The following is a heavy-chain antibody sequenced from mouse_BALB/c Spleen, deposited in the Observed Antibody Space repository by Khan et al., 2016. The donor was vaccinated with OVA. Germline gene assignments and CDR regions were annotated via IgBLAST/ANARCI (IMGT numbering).Heavy chain of an antibody. V-gene: IGHV1-76*01. Sequence: QVQLKESGTELVRPGASVELSCKTSGYSFTSYWIHWVKQRSGQGLEWFARIYPGTDNTYYNEKLKDKVTLTADKSSSTVYMQLSSLKSEDSAVYFCAREEALYYFDYWGQGTTLTVSS. CDR3: AREEALYYFDY. J-gene: IGHJ2*01. CDR1: GYSFTSYW. D-gene: IGHD3-2*02. CDR2: IYPGTDNT.